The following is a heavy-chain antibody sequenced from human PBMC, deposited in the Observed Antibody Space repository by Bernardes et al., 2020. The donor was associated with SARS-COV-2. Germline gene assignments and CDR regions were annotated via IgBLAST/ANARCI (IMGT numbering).Heavy chain of an antibody. CDR2: ISSSSSTI. CDR3: ARRLGYCSSTSCLLRRETNAFDI. Sequence: GSLRLSCAASGFTFSSYSMNWVRQAPGKGLEWVSYISSSSSTIYYADSVKGRFTISRDNAKNSLYLQMNSLRAEDTAVYYCARRLGYCSSTSCLLRRETNAFDIWGQGTMVTVSS. J-gene: IGHJ3*02. V-gene: IGHV3-48*04. D-gene: IGHD2-2*01. CDR1: GFTFSSYS.